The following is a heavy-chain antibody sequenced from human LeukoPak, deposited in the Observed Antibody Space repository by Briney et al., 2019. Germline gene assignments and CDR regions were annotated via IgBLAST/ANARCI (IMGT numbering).Heavy chain of an antibody. V-gene: IGHV1-69*13. CDR3: ARAAHYDILTGNTRWFDP. J-gene: IGHJ5*02. D-gene: IGHD3-9*01. Sequence: SVKVSCKASGGTFSSHAISWVRQAPGQGLEWMGGIIPIFGTANYAQKFQGRVTITADESTSTAYMELSSLRSEDTAVYYCARAAHYDILTGNTRWFDPWGQGTLVTVSS. CDR1: GGTFSSHA. CDR2: IIPIFGTA.